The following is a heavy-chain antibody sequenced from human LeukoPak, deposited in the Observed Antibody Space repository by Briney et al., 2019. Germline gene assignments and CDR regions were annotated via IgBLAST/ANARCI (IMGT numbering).Heavy chain of an antibody. D-gene: IGHD5-18*01. CDR2: INPDGNKK. CDR3: ARDLAYSRLDY. Sequence: GGSLRLSCAISGLTFSSSWMDWVRQAPGKGLEWVASINPDGNKKYSADSVKGRFTISRDNAENSLYLQMNSLRVEDTAFYYCARDLAYSRLDYWGQGMLVTVSS. V-gene: IGHV3-7*01. CDR1: GLTFSSSW. J-gene: IGHJ4*02.